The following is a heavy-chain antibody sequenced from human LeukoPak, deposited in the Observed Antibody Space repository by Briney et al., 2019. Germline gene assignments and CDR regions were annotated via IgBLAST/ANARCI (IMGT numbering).Heavy chain of an antibody. CDR3: ARGRPHGNDY. CDR2: IASDGSST. CDR1: GFTFSSYW. J-gene: IGHJ4*02. V-gene: IGHV3-74*01. Sequence: GGTLRLSCAASGFTFSSYWMNWVRQAPGKGLVWVSRIASDGSSTTYADSVKGRFSISRDNAKNTLYLQMNSLRVEDTAVYYCARGRPHGNDYWGQGTLVTVSS. D-gene: IGHD4-23*01.